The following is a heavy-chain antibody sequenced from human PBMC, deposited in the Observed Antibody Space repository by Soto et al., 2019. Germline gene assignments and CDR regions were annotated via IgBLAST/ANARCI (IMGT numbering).Heavy chain of an antibody. J-gene: IGHJ4*02. Sequence: PXVSLTLTCVASGITVGSRAMSWVRQAPGEGLEWVSTITDTGGDAKYADSVRGRFTISRDNSKKTLYLQMSSLRADDSAVYLCARGSKDSYPGSRIFDFWGRGTLVTVSS. D-gene: IGHD3-10*01. CDR3: ARGSKDSYPGSRIFDF. V-gene: IGHV3-23*01. CDR2: ITDTGGDA. CDR1: GITVGSRA.